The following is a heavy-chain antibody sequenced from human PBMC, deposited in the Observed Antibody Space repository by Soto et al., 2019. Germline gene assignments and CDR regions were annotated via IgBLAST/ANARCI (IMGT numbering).Heavy chain of an antibody. CDR3: ARDMGGYSGYVLDY. CDR1: GFTFSSYW. J-gene: IGHJ4*02. D-gene: IGHD5-12*01. CDR2: INSDGSST. Sequence: SGFTFSSYWMHWVREGPGKGLVWVSRINSDGSSTSYADSVKGRFTISRDNAKNTLYLQMGSLRAEDMAVYYCARDMGGYSGYVLDYWGQGTLVTVSS. V-gene: IGHV3-74*01.